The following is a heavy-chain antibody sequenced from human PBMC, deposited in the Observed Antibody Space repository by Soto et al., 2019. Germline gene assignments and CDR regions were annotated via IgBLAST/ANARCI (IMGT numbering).Heavy chain of an antibody. CDR2: IGASGSGGST. CDR3: AKGKYSSSWYNGLDV. D-gene: IGHD6-13*01. CDR1: GFTFSRYA. Sequence: GGSLRLSCAASGFTFSRYAMTWVRQAPGKGLEWVSAIGASGSGGSTYYADSVKGRFTISRDNSKNTLYLQMNSLRAEDTAVYYCAKGKYSSSWYNGLDVWRQRTTVTVSS. J-gene: IGHJ6*02. V-gene: IGHV3-23*01.